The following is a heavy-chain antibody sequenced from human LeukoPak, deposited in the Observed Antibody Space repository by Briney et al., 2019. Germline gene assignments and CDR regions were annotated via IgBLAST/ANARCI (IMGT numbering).Heavy chain of an antibody. J-gene: IGHJ5*02. D-gene: IGHD3-10*01. CDR2: IIPIFGTA. CDR3: ARRAWGVRGANWFDP. V-gene: IGHV1-69*13. CDR1: GGTFSSYA. Sequence: SVKVSCKASGGTFSSYAISWVRQAPGQGLEWMGGIIPIFGTANYAQKFQGRVTITADESTSTAYMELSSLRSEDTAVYYCARRAWGVRGANWFDPWGQGTLVTVSS.